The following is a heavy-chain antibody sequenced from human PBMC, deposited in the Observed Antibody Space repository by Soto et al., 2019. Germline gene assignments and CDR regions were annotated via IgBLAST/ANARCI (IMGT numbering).Heavy chain of an antibody. V-gene: IGHV3-7*01. CDR3: ARDYGFWSGYYTWGVFXP. J-gene: IGHJ5*02. CDR2: IKQDGSEK. Sequence: GGSLRLSCAASGFTFSSDWMSWVRQAPGKGLEWVANIKQDGSEKYYVDSVKGRFTISRDNAKNSLYLQMNSLRAEDTAVYYCARDYGFWSGYYTWGVFXPWGQGTLVRVSS. CDR1: GFTFSSDW. D-gene: IGHD3-3*01.